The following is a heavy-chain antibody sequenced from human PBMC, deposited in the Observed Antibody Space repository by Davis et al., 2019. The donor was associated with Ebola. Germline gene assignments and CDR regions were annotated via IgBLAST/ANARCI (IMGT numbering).Heavy chain of an antibody. CDR3: ARDEGITVAGPLFDP. D-gene: IGHD6-19*01. V-gene: IGHV1-2*04. CDR1: GYTFTGYY. J-gene: IGHJ5*02. CDR2: INPNSGGT. Sequence: ASVQVSCKASGYTFTGYYMHWVRQAPGQGLEWMGWINPNSGGTNYAQKFQGWVTMTRDTSISTAYMELSRLRSEDTAGYYCARDEGITVAGPLFDPWGQGTLVTVSS.